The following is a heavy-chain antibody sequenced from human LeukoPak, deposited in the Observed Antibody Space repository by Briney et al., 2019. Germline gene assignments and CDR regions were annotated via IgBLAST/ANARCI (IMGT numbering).Heavy chain of an antibody. V-gene: IGHV4-59*08. CDR2: INYSGST. J-gene: IGHJ4*02. CDR1: GGSISSYY. CDR3: ASSLTPHTYYYGSGNYLPIRIDY. D-gene: IGHD3-10*01. Sequence: SETLSLTCTVSGGSISSYYWSWIRQPPGKGLEWIGYINYSGSTNYNPSLKSRVTISVDTSKNQFSLKLSSVTAADTAVYYCASSLTPHTYYYGSGNYLPIRIDYWGQGTLVTVSS.